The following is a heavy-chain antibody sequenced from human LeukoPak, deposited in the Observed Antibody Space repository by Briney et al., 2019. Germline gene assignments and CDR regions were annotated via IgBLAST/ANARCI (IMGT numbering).Heavy chain of an antibody. CDR2: IYPGGSDT. J-gene: IGHJ4*02. V-gene: IGHV5-51*01. Sequence: GESLKISCMGSGYNFSTYWIGWVRQMPGKGLEWMGIIYPGGSDTKYSPSFQGQVTISADKSTSTAYLQWSSLKASDTAMYYCVRRNYYDISGGYFDYWGQGTLVTVSS. CDR1: GYNFSTYW. D-gene: IGHD3-22*01. CDR3: VRRNYYDISGGYFDY.